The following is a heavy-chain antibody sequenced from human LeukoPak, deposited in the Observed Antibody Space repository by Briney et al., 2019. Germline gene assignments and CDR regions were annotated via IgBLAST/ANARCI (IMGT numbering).Heavy chain of an antibody. J-gene: IGHJ3*02. CDR2: VSPNSGNT. D-gene: IGHD3-10*01. CDR3: ARVNTYYYGSGVSRAFHM. CDR1: GYIFISYD. Sequence: ASVKVSCKASGYIFISYDINWVRQATGQGLEWMGWVSPNSGNTGYAQNFQGSVTMTRNISTATAYMELSSLKSDDTAVYYCARVNTYYYGSGVSRAFHMWGQGTMVTVSS. V-gene: IGHV1-8*02.